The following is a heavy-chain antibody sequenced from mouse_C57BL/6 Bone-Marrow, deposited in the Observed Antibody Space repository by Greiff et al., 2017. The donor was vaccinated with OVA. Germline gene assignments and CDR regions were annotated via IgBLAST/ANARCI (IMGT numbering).Heavy chain of an antibody. CDR1: GFNIKDDY. Sequence: EVQLQQSGAELVRPGASVKLSCTASGFNIKDDYMHWVKQRPEQGLEWIGWIDPENGDTEYASKFQGKATITADTSSNTAYLQLSSLTSEDTAVYYCAREGYYYGSNYAMDYWGQGTSVTVSS. CDR3: AREGYYYGSNYAMDY. J-gene: IGHJ4*01. V-gene: IGHV14-4*01. CDR2: IDPENGDT. D-gene: IGHD1-1*01.